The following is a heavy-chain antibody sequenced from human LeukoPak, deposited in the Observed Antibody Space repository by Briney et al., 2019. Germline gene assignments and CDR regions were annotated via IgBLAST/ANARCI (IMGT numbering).Heavy chain of an antibody. CDR1: GGSISSGGYY. D-gene: IGHD3-9*01. CDR2: IYYSGST. CDR3: ARGRLVNDHPC. J-gene: IGHJ4*02. Sequence: SETLSLTCTVSGGSISSGGYYWSWIRQHPGKGLEWIGYIYYSGSTYYNPSLKSRVTISVDTSKNQFSLKLSSVTAADTAVYYCARGRLVNDHPCWGQGTLVTVSS. V-gene: IGHV4-31*03.